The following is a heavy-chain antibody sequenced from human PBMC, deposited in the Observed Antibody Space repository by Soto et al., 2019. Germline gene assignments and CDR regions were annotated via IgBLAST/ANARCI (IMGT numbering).Heavy chain of an antibody. CDR3: VRGASLNFDY. CDR1: GFTFDDYG. Sequence: EVQLVESGGGVLRPGGSLRLSCAASGFTFDDYGMSWARQAPGKGLEWVHGVNWNGGSTGYADSVKGRFTISRDNAKNSLYLQMNSLRAEDTAFYYCVRGASLNFDYWGQGTLVTVSS. J-gene: IGHJ4*02. D-gene: IGHD1-26*01. CDR2: VNWNGGST. V-gene: IGHV3-20*04.